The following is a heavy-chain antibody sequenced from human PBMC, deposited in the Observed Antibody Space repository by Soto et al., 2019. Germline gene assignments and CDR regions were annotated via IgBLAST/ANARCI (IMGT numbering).Heavy chain of an antibody. CDR1: GFTFSNSA. Sequence: EVQLLESGGDVVQPGGSLRLSCTASGFTFSNSAMSWVRQAPGKGLEWVSAISGSDGSPYFADSVKGRFTISRDNSKNTLYLQMNRLRVEETAVYYCAKGGYPYAPPIDSWGQGALVTVSS. D-gene: IGHD5-18*01. J-gene: IGHJ4*02. CDR2: ISGSDGSP. CDR3: AKGGYPYAPPIDS. V-gene: IGHV3-23*01.